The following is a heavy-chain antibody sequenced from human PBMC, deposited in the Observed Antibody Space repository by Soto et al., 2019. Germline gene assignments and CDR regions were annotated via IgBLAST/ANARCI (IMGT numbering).Heavy chain of an antibody. J-gene: IGHJ4*02. CDR1: GFTFSTYA. D-gene: IGHD4-17*01. V-gene: IGHV3-23*01. CDR3: AKDRYGDYGGIDY. CDR2: ITGSGGST. Sequence: GGSLRLSCAASGFTFSTYAMIWVRQAPGKGLEWVSVITGSGGSTYYADSVKGRFTISSDTSKNTLFLQMNSLRAEDTAVYYCAKDRYGDYGGIDYWGQGTMVTVSS.